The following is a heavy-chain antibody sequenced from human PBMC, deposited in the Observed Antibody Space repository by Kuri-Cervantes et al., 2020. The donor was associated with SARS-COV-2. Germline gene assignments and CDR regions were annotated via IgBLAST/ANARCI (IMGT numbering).Heavy chain of an antibody. CDR1: GFTFSSYA. Sequence: GESLKISCAASGFTFSSYAMNWVRQAPGKGLEWVSSISSSSSYIYYADSVKGRFTISRDNAKKSLYLQMNSLRAEDTAVYYCARGKSPRSGWLEFDYYYYYMDVWGKGTTVTVSS. CDR2: ISSSSSYI. V-gene: IGHV3-21*01. J-gene: IGHJ6*03. CDR3: ARGKSPRSGWLEFDYYYYYMDV. D-gene: IGHD6-19*01.